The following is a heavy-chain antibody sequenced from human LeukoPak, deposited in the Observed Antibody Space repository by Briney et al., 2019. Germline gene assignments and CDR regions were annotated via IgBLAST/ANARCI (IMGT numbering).Heavy chain of an antibody. CDR3: AREYYDILTGYYNPGY. CDR2: IIPIFGTA. V-gene: IGHV1-69*06. CDR1: GGTFSSYA. D-gene: IGHD3-9*01. J-gene: IGHJ4*02. Sequence: SVKVSCKASGGTFSSYAISWVRQAPGQGLEWMGGIIPIFGTANYAQKFQGRVTITADKSTSTAYMGLSSLRSEDTAVYYCAREYYDILTGYYNPGYWGQGTLVTVSS.